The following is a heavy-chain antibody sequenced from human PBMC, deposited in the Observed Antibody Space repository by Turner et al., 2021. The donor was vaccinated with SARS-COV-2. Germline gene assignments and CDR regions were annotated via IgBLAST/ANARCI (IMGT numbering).Heavy chain of an antibody. Sequence: QVQLQESGPGLVKPSQTLSLTCTVTGGSISSGGYYWSWIRQHPGKGLEWNGYIDDSGSIYYNPSLKSRVTISVDTSKNQFSLKLSSVTAADTAVYYCARFRVGSGWYIDYWGQGTLVTVSS. CDR3: ARFRVGSGWYIDY. CDR1: GGSISSGGYY. D-gene: IGHD6-19*01. J-gene: IGHJ4*02. V-gene: IGHV4-31*03. CDR2: IDDSGSI.